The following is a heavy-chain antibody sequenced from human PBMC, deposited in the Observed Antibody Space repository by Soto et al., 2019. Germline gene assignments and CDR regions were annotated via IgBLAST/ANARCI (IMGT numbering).Heavy chain of an antibody. CDR2: IYPGDSDT. CDR1: GYSFTNYW. J-gene: IGHJ3*02. D-gene: IGHD2-21*02. CDR3: AIGADWYFFDI. V-gene: IGHV5-51*01. Sequence: PGESLTTSCKDSGYSFTNYWIGWVLQMPGKGLEWMGVIYPGDSDTRYNPSFECQAIISSDKSISTVYLQWSSLKASDTAMYYCAIGADWYFFDIWAQGTMVTVSS.